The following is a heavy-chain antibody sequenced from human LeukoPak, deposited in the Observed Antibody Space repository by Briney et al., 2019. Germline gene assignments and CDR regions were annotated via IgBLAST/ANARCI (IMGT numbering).Heavy chain of an antibody. Sequence: GGSLRLSCAASGFTFDDYAMHWVRQAPGKGLEWVSGISWNSGSIGYADSVKGRFTISRDNAKNSLYLQMNSLRAEDMALYYCAKGSYGSGSYPDYWGRGTLVTVSS. V-gene: IGHV3-9*03. CDR3: AKGSYGSGSYPDY. CDR1: GFTFDDYA. CDR2: ISWNSGSI. D-gene: IGHD3-10*01. J-gene: IGHJ4*02.